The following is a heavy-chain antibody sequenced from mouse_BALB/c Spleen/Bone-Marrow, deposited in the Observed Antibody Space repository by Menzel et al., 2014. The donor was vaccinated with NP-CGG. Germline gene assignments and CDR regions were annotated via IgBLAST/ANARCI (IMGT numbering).Heavy chain of an antibody. D-gene: IGHD1-2*01. V-gene: IGHV3-8*02. Sequence: ESGPSLVEPSQTLSLTCSVTGDSITSSYWNWIRKFPGNKLEYMGYISYSGNAYYNPSLKSRISLTRDTSKNQYYLQLNSVTTEDTATYFCARGNGYHIDYWGQGTTLTVSS. CDR2: ISYSGNA. J-gene: IGHJ2*01. CDR1: GDSITSSY. CDR3: ARGNGYHIDY.